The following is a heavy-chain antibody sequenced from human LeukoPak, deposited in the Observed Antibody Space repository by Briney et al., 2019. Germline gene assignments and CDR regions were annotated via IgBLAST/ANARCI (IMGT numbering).Heavy chain of an antibody. CDR3: ARDTGADWYFDL. Sequence: GGSLRLSCAASGFTFSSYAMHWVRQAPGKELEWVAVISYDGSNKYYADSVKGRFTISRDNSKNTLYLQMNSLRAEDTAVYHCARDTGADWYFDLWGRGTLVTVSS. V-gene: IGHV3-30-3*01. J-gene: IGHJ2*01. D-gene: IGHD1-1*01. CDR1: GFTFSSYA. CDR2: ISYDGSNK.